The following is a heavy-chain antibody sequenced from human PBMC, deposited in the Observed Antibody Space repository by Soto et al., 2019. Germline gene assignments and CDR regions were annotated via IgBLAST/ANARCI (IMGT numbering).Heavy chain of an antibody. D-gene: IGHD4-17*01. CDR3: ARVAEMGTVTKGCYYYTDV. CDR1: GSTFSNYT. V-gene: IGHV1-69*02. J-gene: IGHJ6*03. Sequence: QVQLVQSGAEVKKPGSSVKVSCKASGSTFSNYTISWVRQAPGQGLELMGRIIPILGVANYAQKFQGRVTITADKLSSTVDMEVRSLRTEDMAVYYCARVAEMGTVTKGCYYYTDVWGAGTPVTVSS. CDR2: IIPILGVA.